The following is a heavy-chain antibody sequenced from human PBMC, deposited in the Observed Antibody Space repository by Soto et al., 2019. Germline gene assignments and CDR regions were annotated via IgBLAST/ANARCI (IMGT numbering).Heavy chain of an antibody. CDR3: ASSLLVGYGLEGESD. V-gene: IGHV1-18*01. D-gene: IGHD5-18*01. J-gene: IGHJ4*02. CDR1: GYTFTSYG. Sequence: QVQLVQSGAEVKKPGASVKVSCKASGYTFTSYGISWVRQAPGQGLEWMGWISAYNGNTNYAQKLQGRVTMTTDTCTRTAYMELRSLRSDDPAVYYCASSLLVGYGLEGESDWGQGTLVTVSS. CDR2: ISAYNGNT.